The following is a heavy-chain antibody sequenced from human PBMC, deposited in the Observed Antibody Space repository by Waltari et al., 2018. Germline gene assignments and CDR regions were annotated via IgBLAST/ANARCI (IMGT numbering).Heavy chain of an antibody. D-gene: IGHD6-19*01. Sequence: QVQLVESGGGVVQPGRSLRLSCAASGFTFSSYGMHWVRQAPGKGLEWVAVIWYDGSNKYYADSVKGRFTISRDNSKNTLYLQMNSLRAEDTAMYYCAKGSGWYGIPVDYWGQGTLVTVSS. J-gene: IGHJ4*02. CDR2: IWYDGSNK. CDR3: AKGSGWYGIPVDY. CDR1: GFTFSSYG. V-gene: IGHV3-30*18.